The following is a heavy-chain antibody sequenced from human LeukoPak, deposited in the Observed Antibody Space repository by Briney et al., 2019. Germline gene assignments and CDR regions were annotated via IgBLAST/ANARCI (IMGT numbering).Heavy chain of an antibody. J-gene: IGHJ4*02. CDR1: GFTFSSSA. D-gene: IGHD5-12*01. CDR3: ARSIVAMSLTNPAFDY. CDR2: ISYDGSNK. V-gene: IGHV3-30-3*01. Sequence: GRSLRLSCAASGFTFSSSAMHWVRHAPGKGLEWGAAISYDGSNKYYADSVKGRFTISRDNSKNTLYLQMNSLRAEDTAVYYCARSIVAMSLTNPAFDYWGQGNLVTVSS.